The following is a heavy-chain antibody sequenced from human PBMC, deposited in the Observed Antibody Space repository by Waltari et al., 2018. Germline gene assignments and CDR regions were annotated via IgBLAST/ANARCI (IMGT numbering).Heavy chain of an antibody. CDR2: IKQDGSEK. V-gene: IGHV3-7*01. Sequence: VQLVESGGGLVQPGGSLRLSCAASGFTFSSYWMSWVRQAPGKGLEWVANIKQDGSEKYEVDSGKGRFTISRDNAKNSLYLQMNSLRAEDTAVYDCARGTRVAYSYGQEVDYWGQGTLVIVSS. CDR3: ARGTRVAYSYGQEVDY. D-gene: IGHD5-18*01. CDR1: GFTFSSYW. J-gene: IGHJ4*02.